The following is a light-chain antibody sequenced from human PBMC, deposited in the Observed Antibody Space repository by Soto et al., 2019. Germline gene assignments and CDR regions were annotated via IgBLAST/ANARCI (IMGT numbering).Light chain of an antibody. Sequence: EIVMTQSPATLSVSPGERATLSCRASQSVSSNLAWYQQIPGQAPRRLIYGASTRATGIPARFSGSGSGTEFTLTISSLQSEDFAVYYCQQYNNWPALTFGGGTKVEIK. J-gene: IGKJ4*01. V-gene: IGKV3-15*01. CDR3: QQYNNWPALT. CDR2: GAS. CDR1: QSVSSN.